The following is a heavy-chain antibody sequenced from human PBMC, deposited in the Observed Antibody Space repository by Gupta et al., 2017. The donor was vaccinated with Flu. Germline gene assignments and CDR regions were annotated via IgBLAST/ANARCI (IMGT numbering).Heavy chain of an antibody. D-gene: IGHD2-15*01. CDR3: ARDRVWTYCSGGSCGVEFDP. Sequence: VRQAPGKGLEWVSTISSSSSYIYYADSVKGRFTISRDNAKNSLYLQMNSLRAEDTAVYYCARDRVWTYCSGGSCGVEFDPWGQGTLVTVSS. V-gene: IGHV3-21*01. J-gene: IGHJ5*02. CDR2: ISSSSSYI.